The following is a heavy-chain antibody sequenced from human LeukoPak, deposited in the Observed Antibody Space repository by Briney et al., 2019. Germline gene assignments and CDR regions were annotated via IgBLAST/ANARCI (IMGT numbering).Heavy chain of an antibody. J-gene: IGHJ4*02. CDR1: GFTFDDYA. CDR3: AKGTDDYGDYRIDY. Sequence: PGRSLGLSCAASGFTFDDYAMHWVRQAPGKGLEWVSGISWNSGSIGYADSVKGRFTISRDNAKNSLHLQMNSLRAEDTALYYCAKGTDDYGDYRIDYWGQGTLVTVSS. D-gene: IGHD4-17*01. V-gene: IGHV3-9*01. CDR2: ISWNSGSI.